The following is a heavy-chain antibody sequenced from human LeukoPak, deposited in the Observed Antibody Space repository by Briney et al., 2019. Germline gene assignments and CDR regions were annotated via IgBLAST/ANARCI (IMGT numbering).Heavy chain of an antibody. CDR3: AKGLSGSYSGFDY. D-gene: IGHD1-26*01. CDR2: ISGSGGST. J-gene: IGHJ4*02. CDR1: GFTFSSYG. Sequence: GGTLRLSCAASGFTFSSYGMSWVRQAPGKGLEWVSAISGSGGSTYYADSVKGRFTISRDNPKNTLYLQMNSLRAEDTAVYYCAKGLSGSYSGFDYWGQGTLVTVSS. V-gene: IGHV3-23*01.